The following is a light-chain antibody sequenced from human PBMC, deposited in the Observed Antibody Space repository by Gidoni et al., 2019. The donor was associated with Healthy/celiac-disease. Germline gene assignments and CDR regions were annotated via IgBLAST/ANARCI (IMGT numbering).Light chain of an antibody. CDR1: QSISSW. CDR3: QQYNSYPGT. J-gene: IGKJ2*01. V-gene: IGKV1-5*01. CDR2: DAS. Sequence: DLQLSQSPSTLSASVVDRVTITCRASQSISSWLAWYQQKPGKAPKLLIYDASSLESGVPSRFSGSGSGTEFTLTISSLQPDDFATYYCQQYNSYPGTFGQGTKLEIK.